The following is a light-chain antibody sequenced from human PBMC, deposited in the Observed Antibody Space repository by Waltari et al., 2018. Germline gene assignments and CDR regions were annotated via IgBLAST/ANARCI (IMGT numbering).Light chain of an antibody. CDR1: SSHIGSNT. CDR2: SNN. J-gene: IGLJ3*02. V-gene: IGLV1-44*01. Sequence: QSVLTQPPSASGTPGQRVTISCSGSSSHIGSNTVNWYQQLPGAAPKLLIYSNNQRPSGVPDRFSGSKSGTSASLAIDGLQSEDEADYYCAPWDDSLNGWVFGGVTKLTVL. CDR3: APWDDSLNGWV.